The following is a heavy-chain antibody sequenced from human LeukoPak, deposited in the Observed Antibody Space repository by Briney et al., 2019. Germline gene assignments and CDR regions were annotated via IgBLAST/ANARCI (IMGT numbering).Heavy chain of an antibody. D-gene: IGHD2-2*01. CDR3: ARDQCTSTSCYGYNWFDP. V-gene: IGHV3-74*01. J-gene: IGHJ5*02. Sequence: GGSLRLSCAASGFTFSSYAMSWARQAPGKGLVWVSRINTDGSSTSYADSVKGRFTISRDNAKNTLYLQMNSLRAEDTAVYYCARDQCTSTSCYGYNWFDPWGQGTLVTVSS. CDR1: GFTFSSYA. CDR2: INTDGSST.